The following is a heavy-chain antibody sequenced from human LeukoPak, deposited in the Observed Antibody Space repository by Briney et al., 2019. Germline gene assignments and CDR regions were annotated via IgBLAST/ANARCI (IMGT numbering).Heavy chain of an antibody. V-gene: IGHV4-39*01. CDR2: IYYSAST. J-gene: IGHJ2*01. CDR3: ARHDSSGYYLYGYFDL. D-gene: IGHD3-22*01. Sequence: SSETLSLTFSVSGGSLSSSSYYWGWIRQPPGRGLEWIGCIYYSASTSYNPSLKSRLTISVDASKNQFSLKLSSVTAADTAVYYCARHDSSGYYLYGYFDLWGRGTLVTVSS. CDR1: GGSLSSSSYY.